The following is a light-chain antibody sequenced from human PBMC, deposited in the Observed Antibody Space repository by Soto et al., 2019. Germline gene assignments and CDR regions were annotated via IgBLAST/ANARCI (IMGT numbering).Light chain of an antibody. CDR1: SGDIGDYNY. CDR3: CSYTRSGTLI. Sequence: AVLKQPGLVSGSTAPSTPIPCVGNSGDIGDYNYVSWYQQHPGKVTKVIIYDVSNRPSGVSYRFSGTKSGNTASLTVSGLQAEAEADYYCCSYTRSGTLIFATGTKVHV. J-gene: IGLJ1*01. V-gene: IGLV2-14*01. CDR2: DVS.